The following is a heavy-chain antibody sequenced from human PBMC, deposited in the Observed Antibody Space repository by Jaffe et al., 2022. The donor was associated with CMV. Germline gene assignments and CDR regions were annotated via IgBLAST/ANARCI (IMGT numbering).Heavy chain of an antibody. D-gene: IGHD3-10*01. CDR2: ISSSGSTI. V-gene: IGHV3-48*03. CDR3: ARDGFGELLGVDYYYMDV. J-gene: IGHJ6*03. Sequence: EVQLVESGGGLVQPGGSLRLSCAASGFTFSSYEMNWVRQAPGKGLEWVSYISSSGSTIYYADSVKGRFTISRDNAKNSLYLQMNSLRAEDTAVYYCARDGFGELLGVDYYYMDVWGKGTTVTVSS. CDR1: GFTFSSYE.